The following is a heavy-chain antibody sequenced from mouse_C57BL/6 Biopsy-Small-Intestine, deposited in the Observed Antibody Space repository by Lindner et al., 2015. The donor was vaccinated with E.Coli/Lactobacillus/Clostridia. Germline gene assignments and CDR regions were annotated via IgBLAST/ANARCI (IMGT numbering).Heavy chain of an antibody. CDR1: GYSFTDYN. V-gene: IGHV1-39*01. CDR2: INPNYGTT. J-gene: IGHJ4*01. CDR3: ARDTAQATWGAMDY. Sequence: EVQLQESGPELVKPGASVKISCKASGYSFTDYNMNWVRQSNGKSLEWIGVINPNYGTTSYNQKFKGKATLTVDQSSSTAYMQLNSLTSEDSAVYYCARDTAQATWGAMDYWGQGTSVTVSS. D-gene: IGHD3-2*02.